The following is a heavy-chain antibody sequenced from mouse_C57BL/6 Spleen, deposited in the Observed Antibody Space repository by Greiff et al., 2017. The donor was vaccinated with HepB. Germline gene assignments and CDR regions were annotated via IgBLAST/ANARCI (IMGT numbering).Heavy chain of an antibody. Sequence: QLPGAELVKPGASVQMSCKASGYTFTSYWLTWVKQRPGQGLEWIGDIYPGSGSTNYNEKFKSKATLTVDTSSSTAYMQLSSLTSEDSAVYYCAREDSYGSMNDWGHGTTLTVSS. CDR1: GYTFTSYW. D-gene: IGHD1-1*01. CDR3: AREDSYGSMND. V-gene: IGHV1-55*01. J-gene: IGHJ2*01. CDR2: IYPGSGST.